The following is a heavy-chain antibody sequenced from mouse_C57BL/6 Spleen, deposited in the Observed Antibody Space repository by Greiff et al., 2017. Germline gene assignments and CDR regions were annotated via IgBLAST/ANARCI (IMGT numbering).Heavy chain of an antibody. D-gene: IGHD1-1*01. J-gene: IGHJ4*01. CDR3: ARYYYGSTHYYAMDY. V-gene: IGHV14-2*01. CDR1: GFNIKDYY. Sequence: VQLQQSGAELVKPGASVKLSCTASGFNIKDYYMHWVKQRTEQGLEWIGRIDPEDGETKYAPKFQGKATITADTSSNTAYLQLSSLTSEYTAVYDCARYYYGSTHYYAMDYWGQGTSVTVSS. CDR2: IDPEDGET.